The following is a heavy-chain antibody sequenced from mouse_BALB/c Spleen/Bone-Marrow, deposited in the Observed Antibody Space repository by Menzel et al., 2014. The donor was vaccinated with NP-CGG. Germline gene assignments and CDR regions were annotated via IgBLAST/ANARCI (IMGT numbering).Heavy chain of an antibody. CDR3: ARRPSFYGSSYGAMDY. Sequence: VQLQQSGPELVKPEASVKMSCKASGYTFTNYVMHWVKQKPGQGLEWIGYINPYNDGTKYNEKFKGKATLTSDKSSGTAYMELSSLTSEDSAVYYCARRPSFYGSSYGAMDYWGQGTSVTVSS. CDR2: INPYNDGT. J-gene: IGHJ4*01. CDR1: GYTFTNYV. V-gene: IGHV1-14*01. D-gene: IGHD1-1*01.